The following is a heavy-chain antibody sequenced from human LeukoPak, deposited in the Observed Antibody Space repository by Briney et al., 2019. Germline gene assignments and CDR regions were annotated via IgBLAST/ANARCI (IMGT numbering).Heavy chain of an antibody. CDR1: GGSISSYY. CDR3: ASYGSGSYYKQFDY. D-gene: IGHD3-10*01. Sequence: SETLSLTCTVSGGSISSYYWSWIRQPPGKGLEWIGYIYCSGSTNYNPSLKSRVTISVDTSKNQFSLKLSSVTAADTAVYYCASYGSGSYYKQFDYWGQGTLVTVSS. CDR2: IYCSGST. V-gene: IGHV4-59*08. J-gene: IGHJ4*02.